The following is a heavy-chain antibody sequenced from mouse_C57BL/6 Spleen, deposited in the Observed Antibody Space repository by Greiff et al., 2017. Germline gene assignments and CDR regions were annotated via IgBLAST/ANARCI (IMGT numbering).Heavy chain of an antibody. J-gene: IGHJ1*03. CDR2: IYPGGGYT. CDR3: ARRYDYDNWYFDV. CDR1: GYTFTNYW. V-gene: IGHV1-63*01. D-gene: IGHD2-4*01. Sequence: QVQLQQSGAELVRPGTSVKMSCKASGYTFTNYWIGWAKQRPGHGLEWIGDIYPGGGYTNYNEKFKGKATLTAAKSSSTAYMQFRSLTSEDSDIYYCARRYDYDNWYFDVWGTGTTVTVSS.